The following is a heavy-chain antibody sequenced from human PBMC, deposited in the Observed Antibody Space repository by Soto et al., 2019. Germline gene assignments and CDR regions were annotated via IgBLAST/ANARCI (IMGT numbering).Heavy chain of an antibody. V-gene: IGHV1-69*13. D-gene: IGHD3-22*01. J-gene: IGHJ4*02. CDR3: ATLDDSSGYYQQAFDY. CDR1: GYTFTGYY. CDR2: IIPIFGTA. Sequence: SVKVSCKASGYTFTGYYMHWVRQAPGQGLEWMGWIIPIFGTANYAQKFQGRVTITADESTSTAYMELSSLRSEDTAVYYCATLDDSSGYYQQAFDYWGQGTLVTAPQ.